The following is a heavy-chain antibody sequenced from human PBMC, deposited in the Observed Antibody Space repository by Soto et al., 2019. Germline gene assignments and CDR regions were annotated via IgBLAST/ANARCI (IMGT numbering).Heavy chain of an antibody. V-gene: IGHV3-21*01. Sequence: EVQLVESGGGLVQPGGSLRLSCAASGFTYSSYSMNWVRQAPGKGLEWVSSISSSSSYIYYADSVKGRFTISRDNAKNSLYLQMNSLRAEDTAVYYCTRGQGDYGGYYGMDVWGQGTTVTVSS. CDR1: GFTYSSYS. D-gene: IGHD4-17*01. CDR3: TRGQGDYGGYYGMDV. J-gene: IGHJ6*02. CDR2: ISSSSSYI.